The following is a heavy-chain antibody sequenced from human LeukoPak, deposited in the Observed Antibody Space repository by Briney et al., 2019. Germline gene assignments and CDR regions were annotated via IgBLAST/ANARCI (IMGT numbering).Heavy chain of an antibody. CDR1: GFTFSSYA. J-gene: IGHJ4*02. D-gene: IGHD3-3*01. V-gene: IGHV3-23*01. Sequence: GGSLRLSCAASGFTFSSYAMSWVRQAPGKGLEWVSAISGSGGSTYYADSVKGRFTISRDNSKNSLYLQMNSLRAEDTAVYYCARERQNKDFWSGGDYWGQGTLVTVSS. CDR3: ARERQNKDFWSGGDY. CDR2: ISGSGGST.